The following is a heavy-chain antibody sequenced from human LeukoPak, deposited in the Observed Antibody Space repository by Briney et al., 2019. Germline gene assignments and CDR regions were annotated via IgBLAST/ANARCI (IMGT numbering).Heavy chain of an antibody. D-gene: IGHD3-16*01. CDR2: INESGRT. CDR3: ARAMTRDLFGIHYFDY. CDR1: GGSFSAYY. V-gene: IGHV4-34*01. J-gene: IGHJ4*02. Sequence: SETLSLTCAVYGGSFSAYYWGWIRQPPGKGLEWMWEINESGRTNYNPSLNSRGTMTMDTSKNQFSLKLSSVTAADPAVYYCARAMTRDLFGIHYFDYWGQGTLVTVSS.